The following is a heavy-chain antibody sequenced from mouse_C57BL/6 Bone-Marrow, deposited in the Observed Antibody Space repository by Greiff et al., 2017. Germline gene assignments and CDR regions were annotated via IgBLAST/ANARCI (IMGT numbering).Heavy chain of an antibody. D-gene: IGHD2-3*01. V-gene: IGHV1-19*01. CDR3: ARTDGYPFAY. J-gene: IGHJ3*01. Sequence: VQLQQSGPVLVKPGASVKMSCKASGYTFTDYYMNWVKQSHGKSLEWIGVINPYNGGTSYNQKFKGKATLTVDKSSSTAYMELISLTSEDSAVYYCARTDGYPFAYWGQGTLVTVSA. CDR1: GYTFTDYY. CDR2: INPYNGGT.